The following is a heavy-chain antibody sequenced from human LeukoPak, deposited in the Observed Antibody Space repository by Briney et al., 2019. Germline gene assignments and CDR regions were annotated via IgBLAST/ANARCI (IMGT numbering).Heavy chain of an antibody. J-gene: IGHJ3*02. Sequence: GGSPRLSCAASGFTVSSNYMSWVRQAPGKGLEWVSGISAIGGTTYYADSVKGRLTISRDNSKNTLYLQMNSLRAEDTAIYYCAKDIASRGAFDIWGQGTMLTVSS. V-gene: IGHV3-23*01. CDR1: GFTVSSNY. CDR3: AKDIASRGAFDI. CDR2: ISAIGGTT. D-gene: IGHD3-10*01.